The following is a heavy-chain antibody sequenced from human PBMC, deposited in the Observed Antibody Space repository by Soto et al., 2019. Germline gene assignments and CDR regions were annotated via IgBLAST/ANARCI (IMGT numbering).Heavy chain of an antibody. V-gene: IGHV1-8*01. J-gene: IGHJ4*02. Sequence: ASVKVSCKASGYSFTGLDINWVRQTTGQGLEWMGWMQPSSGRTGYAQKFQGRVTMTRDTSINTAYMELSSLTSDDTAFYYCARGVTAGVDYWGQGTLVTVSS. CDR1: GYSFTGLD. D-gene: IGHD1-26*01. CDR2: MQPSSGRT. CDR3: ARGVTAGVDY.